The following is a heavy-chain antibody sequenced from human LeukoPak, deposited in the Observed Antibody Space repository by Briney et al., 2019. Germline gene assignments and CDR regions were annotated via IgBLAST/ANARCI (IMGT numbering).Heavy chain of an antibody. CDR1: GGSISSYY. D-gene: IGHD2-8*01. J-gene: IGHJ3*02. CDR3: TRSTNLEAFDI. Sequence: SETLSLTCTVSGGSISSYYWSWIRQPPGKGLEWIGYIYYSGSTNYNPSLKSRVTISVDTSKNQCSLKLNSVTTADTAVYYCTRSTNLEAFDIWGQGTMVTVSS. CDR2: IYYSGST. V-gene: IGHV4-59*01.